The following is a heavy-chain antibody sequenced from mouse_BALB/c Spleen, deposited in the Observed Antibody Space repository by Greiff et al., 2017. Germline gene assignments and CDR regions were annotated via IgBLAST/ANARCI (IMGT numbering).Heavy chain of an antibody. CDR2: IYPGNVNT. V-gene: IGHV1S56*01. Sequence: QVQLQQSGPELVKPGASVRISCKASGYTFTSYYIHWVKQRPGQGLEWIGWIYPGNVNTKYNEKFKGKATLTADKSSSTAYMQLSSLTSEDSAVYFCARSEAMDYWGQGTSVTVSS. CDR1: GYTFTSYY. CDR3: ARSEAMDY. J-gene: IGHJ4*01.